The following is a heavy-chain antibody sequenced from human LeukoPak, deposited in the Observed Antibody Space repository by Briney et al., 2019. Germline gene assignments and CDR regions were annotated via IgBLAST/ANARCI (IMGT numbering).Heavy chain of an antibody. V-gene: IGHV3-30*04. CDR2: ISADGNYK. J-gene: IGHJ5*02. Sequence: GGSLRLSCAASGFPFSSYAVHWVRQAPGGGLEWVTVISADGNYKYYTDSVKGRFTISRDNSKNTVYEQMNSLRAEDTAVYYCARAGREGTGSRWFDPWGQGTLVTVSS. CDR1: GFPFSSYA. CDR3: ARAGREGTGSRWFDP. D-gene: IGHD3-10*01.